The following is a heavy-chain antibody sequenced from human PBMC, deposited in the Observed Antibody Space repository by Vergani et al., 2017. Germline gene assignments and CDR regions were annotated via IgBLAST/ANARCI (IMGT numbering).Heavy chain of an antibody. Sequence: QLQLQESGPGLVKPSETLSLTCTVSGGSISSSSYYWGWIRQPPGKGLEWIGSIYYSWSTYYNPSLKSRVTISVDTSKNQFSLKLSSVTAADTAVYYCGRTKSYYDSSGFDYWGQGTLVTVSS. J-gene: IGHJ4*02. CDR1: GGSISSSSYY. D-gene: IGHD3-22*01. V-gene: IGHV4-39*01. CDR2: IYYSWST. CDR3: GRTKSYYDSSGFDY.